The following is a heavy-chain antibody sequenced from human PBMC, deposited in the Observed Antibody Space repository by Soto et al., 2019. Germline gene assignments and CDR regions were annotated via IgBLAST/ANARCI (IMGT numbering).Heavy chain of an antibody. CDR3: ARDRDDFYGMDV. V-gene: IGHV3-21*01. CDR2: ISSSSSYI. J-gene: IGHJ6*02. D-gene: IGHD3-10*01. CDR1: GFTFSSYS. Sequence: GGSLRLSCAASGFTFSSYSMNWVRQAPGKGLEWVSSISSSSSYIYYADSVKGRFTISRDNAKNSLYLQMNSLRAEDTAVYYCARDRDDFYGMDVWGQGTTVTVSS.